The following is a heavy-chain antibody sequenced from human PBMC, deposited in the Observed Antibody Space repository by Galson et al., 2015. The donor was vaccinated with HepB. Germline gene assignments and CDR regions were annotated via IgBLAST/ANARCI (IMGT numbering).Heavy chain of an antibody. V-gene: IGHV3-21*04. J-gene: IGHJ4*02. D-gene: IGHD1-26*01. CDR1: GFTFSSYS. CDR2: ISSSSSYI. Sequence: FLRLSCAASGFTFSSYSMNWVRQAQGKGLGWVSSISSSSSYIYYADSVKGRFTISRDNAKNSLYLQMNSLRPEDTAVYYCARDSGSYYIDYWGQGTLVTVSS. CDR3: ARDSGSYYIDY.